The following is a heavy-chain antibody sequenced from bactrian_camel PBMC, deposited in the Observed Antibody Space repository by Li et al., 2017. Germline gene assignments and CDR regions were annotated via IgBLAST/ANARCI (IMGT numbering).Heavy chain of an antibody. J-gene: IGHJ4*01. CDR2: IATGSGNT. CDR1: DFSRYY. CDR3: AAADDLVCRLDPTVVNY. V-gene: IGHV3S63*01. Sequence: HVQLVESGGGSVQAGGSLRLSCVGSDFSRYYMAWSREAPGKEREGVARIATGSGNTYYADSVKGRFTISYDHAKSAWYLEMRNLRPEDTAMYYCAAADDLVCRLDPTVVNYWGQGTQVTVS.